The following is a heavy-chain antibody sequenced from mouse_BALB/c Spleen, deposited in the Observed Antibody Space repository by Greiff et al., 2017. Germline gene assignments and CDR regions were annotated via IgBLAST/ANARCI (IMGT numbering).Heavy chain of an antibody. CDR3: TSMITTRHWYFDV. D-gene: IGHD2-4*01. J-gene: IGHJ1*01. CDR2: IDPETGGT. CDR1: GYTFTDYE. Sequence: VKLQESGAELVRPGASVTLSCKASGYTFTDYEMHWVKQTPVHGLEWIGAIDPETGGTAYNQKFKGKATLTADKSSSTAYMELRSLTSEDSAVYYCTSMITTRHWYFDVWGAGTTVTVSS. V-gene: IGHV1-15*01.